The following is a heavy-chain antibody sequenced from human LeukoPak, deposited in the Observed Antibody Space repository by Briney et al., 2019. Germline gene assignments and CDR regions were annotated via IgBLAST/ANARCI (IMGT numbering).Heavy chain of an antibody. CDR3: ARDEFYDSSGYYDLDAFDI. V-gene: IGHV3-21*01. D-gene: IGHD3-22*01. J-gene: IGHJ3*02. CDR2: ISSSSSYI. CDR1: GFTFSSYS. Sequence: GGSLRLSCAASGFTFSSYSMNWVRQAPGKGLEWVSSISSSSSYIYYADSVKGRFTISRDNAKNSLYLQMNSLRAEDTAVYYCARDEFYDSSGYYDLDAFDIWGQGTMVTVSS.